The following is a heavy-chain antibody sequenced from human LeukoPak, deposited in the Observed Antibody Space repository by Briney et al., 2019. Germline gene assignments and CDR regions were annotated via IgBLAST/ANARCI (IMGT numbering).Heavy chain of an antibody. CDR3: ARVSRNYFDY. CDR1: GFTFSSYG. V-gene: IGHV3-30*03. Sequence: GRSLRLSCAASGFTFSSYGMHWVRQAPGKGLEWVAVISYDGSNKYYVDSVKGRFTISRDNSKNTLYLQMNSLRAEDTAVYYCARVSRNYFDYWGQGTLVTVSS. J-gene: IGHJ4*02. CDR2: ISYDGSNK.